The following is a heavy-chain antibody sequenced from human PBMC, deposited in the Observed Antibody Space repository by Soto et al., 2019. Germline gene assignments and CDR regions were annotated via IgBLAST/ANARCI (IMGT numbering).Heavy chain of an antibody. D-gene: IGHD3-3*01. CDR2: ISGGGTST. CDR1: GFTVSIYA. V-gene: IGHV3-23*01. Sequence: GSLKLCCSASGFTVSIYAMSCVRKAQGKGLEWVSAISGGGTSTYYSDSVKGRFSISRDNSKNTLYLQMNALRAEDTAVYYCAKALSQFFPFDYWGQGTLVTVSS. CDR3: AKALSQFFPFDY. J-gene: IGHJ4*02.